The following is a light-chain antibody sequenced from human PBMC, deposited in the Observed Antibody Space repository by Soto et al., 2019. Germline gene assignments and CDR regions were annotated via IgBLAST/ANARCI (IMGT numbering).Light chain of an antibody. Sequence: DIQMTQSPPSLSASVGDRVTITCRAGQGIRNFVAWYQQKPGKAPKPLIYAASTLQSGVPSRFSGSGSGTDFTLTINSLQPEDVATYSCQKYSSVPVFGPGTKVEIK. V-gene: IGKV1-27*01. CDR1: QGIRNF. CDR2: AAS. CDR3: QKYSSVPV. J-gene: IGKJ3*01.